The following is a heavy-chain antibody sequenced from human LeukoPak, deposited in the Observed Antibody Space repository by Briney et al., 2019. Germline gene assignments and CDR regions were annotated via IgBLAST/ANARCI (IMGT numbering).Heavy chain of an antibody. CDR1: GYTFTSYD. CDR3: ARGRYYYDSSGFGDI. D-gene: IGHD3-22*01. CDR2: MNPNSGNT. J-gene: IGHJ3*02. Sequence: ASVKVSCKASGYTFTSYDINWVRQATGQGLEWMGWMNPNSGNTGYVQKFQGRVTTTTNTSNNTAYMELSSLRSEDTAVYYCARGRYYYDSSGFGDIWGQGTMVTVSS. V-gene: IGHV1-8*01.